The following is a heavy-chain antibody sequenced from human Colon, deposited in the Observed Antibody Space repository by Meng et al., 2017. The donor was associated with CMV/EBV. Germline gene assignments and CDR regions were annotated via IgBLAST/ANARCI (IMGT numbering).Heavy chain of an antibody. CDR3: ARGYCTDATCYTGFWFDP. V-gene: IGHV1-18*01. Sequence: FSNYGLSWVRQAPGQGPEWMGWSSTYTSATNYSPKFQGRVTMTTDTSTNTAYMELRNLKSDDTAVYYCARGYCTDATCYTGFWFDPWGQGTLVTVSS. J-gene: IGHJ5*02. D-gene: IGHD2-8*02. CDR2: SSTYTSAT. CDR1: FSNYG.